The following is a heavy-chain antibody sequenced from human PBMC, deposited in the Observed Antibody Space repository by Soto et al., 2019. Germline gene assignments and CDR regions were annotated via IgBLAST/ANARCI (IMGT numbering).Heavy chain of an antibody. J-gene: IGHJ4*02. Sequence: QITLKESGPTLVKPTQTLTLTCNFSGFSLTTSGVSGGWIRQPPGKALEWLALIYWDDDERYSASLKSRLTITKDTSKNQVVLTMTNMDPVDTGTYYCAHRRVGFDYWGQGALVTVSS. CDR2: IYWDDDE. V-gene: IGHV2-5*02. CDR3: AHRRVGFDY. CDR1: GFSLTTSGVS.